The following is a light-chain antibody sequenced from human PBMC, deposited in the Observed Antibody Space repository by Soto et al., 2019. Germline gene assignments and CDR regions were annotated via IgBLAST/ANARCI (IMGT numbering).Light chain of an antibody. CDR1: SGHNSYA. CDR3: QTWNTDLRV. Sequence: QPVLTQPPSASASLGASVKLTCTLSSGHNSYAIAWHQQQPEKGPRYLMKLNSDGSHSKGDGIPDRFSGSSSGAERYLTISSLQSEDEADYFCQTWNTDLRVFGGGTKLTVL. CDR2: LNSDGSH. V-gene: IGLV4-69*01. J-gene: IGLJ3*02.